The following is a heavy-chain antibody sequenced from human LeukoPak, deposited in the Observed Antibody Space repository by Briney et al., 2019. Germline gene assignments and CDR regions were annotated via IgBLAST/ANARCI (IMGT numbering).Heavy chain of an antibody. V-gene: IGHV1-18*01. Sequence: ASVKVSCKASGYTFTSYGISWVRQAPGQGLEWMGWISAYNGNTNYAQKLQGRVTMTTDTSTSTAYMELRSLRSEDTAVYYCARDIAPHYCSGGSCYEIDYYGMDVWGQGTTVTVSS. J-gene: IGHJ6*02. CDR3: ARDIAPHYCSGGSCYEIDYYGMDV. D-gene: IGHD2-15*01. CDR1: GYTFTSYG. CDR2: ISAYNGNT.